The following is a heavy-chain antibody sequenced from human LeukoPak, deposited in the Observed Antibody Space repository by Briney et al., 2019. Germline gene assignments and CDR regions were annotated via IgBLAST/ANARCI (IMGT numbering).Heavy chain of an antibody. J-gene: IGHJ6*03. D-gene: IGHD3-10*01. V-gene: IGHV4-4*07. CDR3: ARDVAFYYGSGSYFGYYYYYMDV. Sequence: SETLSLTCTVSGGSISSYYWSWIRQPAGKGLEWIGRIYTSGSTNYNPSLKSRVTISVDTSKNQFSLKLSSVTAADTAVYYCARDVAFYYGSGSYFGYYYYYMDVWGKGTTVTVSS. CDR1: GGSISSYY. CDR2: IYTSGST.